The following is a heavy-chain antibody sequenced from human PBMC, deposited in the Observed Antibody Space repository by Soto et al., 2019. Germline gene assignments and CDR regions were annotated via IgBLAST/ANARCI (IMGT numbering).Heavy chain of an antibody. D-gene: IGHD2-15*01. J-gene: IGHJ6*03. CDR2: ISSSSSYI. Sequence: GGSLILSCAASGFTFSSYSMNWVRQAPGKGLEWVSSISSSSSYIYYADSVKGRFTISRDNAKNSLYLQMNSLRAEDTAVYYCARDLSGAHCSGGSCYAIPNYYMDVWGKGTTVTVSS. CDR3: ARDLSGAHCSGGSCYAIPNYYMDV. V-gene: IGHV3-21*01. CDR1: GFTFSSYS.